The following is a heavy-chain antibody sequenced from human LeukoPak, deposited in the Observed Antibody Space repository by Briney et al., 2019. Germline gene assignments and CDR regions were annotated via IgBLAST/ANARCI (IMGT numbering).Heavy chain of an antibody. J-gene: IGHJ6*03. CDR2: IIPIFGTA. CDR1: GCTFSSYA. CDR3: ARFRDGRYYYMDV. D-gene: IGHD5-24*01. Sequence: SVKVSCKASGCTFSSYAISWVRQAPGQGLEWMGGIIPIFGTANYAQKFQGRVTINTDESTSTAYMELSSLRSEDTAVYYCARFRDGRYYYMDVWGKGTTVTVSS. V-gene: IGHV1-69*05.